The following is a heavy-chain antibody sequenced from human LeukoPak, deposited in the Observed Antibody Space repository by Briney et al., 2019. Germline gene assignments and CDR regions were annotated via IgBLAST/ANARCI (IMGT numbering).Heavy chain of an antibody. J-gene: IGHJ4*02. CDR2: ICSSGSAI. D-gene: IGHD5-18*01. V-gene: IGHV3-48*03. CDR1: GYTFSSYE. CDR3: ARVESDRFGYSYLFDY. Sequence: PGGSLRLSCAAPGYTFSSYEMNWVPQAPQKGLEWVPYICSSGSAIYYAASVKGRFTISRDNAKNSLYLQMNSLRAEDTAVYYCARVESDRFGYSYLFDYWGQGTLVTVSS.